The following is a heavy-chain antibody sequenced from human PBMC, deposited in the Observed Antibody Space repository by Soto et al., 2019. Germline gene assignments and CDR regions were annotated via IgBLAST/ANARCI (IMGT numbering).Heavy chain of an antibody. CDR1: GGTFSSYS. J-gene: IGHJ4*02. CDR2: IIPIFGTA. D-gene: IGHD3-22*01. V-gene: IGHV1-69*13. CDR3: ARGPTYYYDSSGYYRGRYFDY. Sequence: GASVKVSCKASGGTFSSYSISWVRQAPGQGLEWMGGIIPIFGTANYAQKFQGRVTITADESTSTAYMELSSLRSEDTAVYYCARGPTYYYDSSGYYRGRYFDYWGQGTLVTVSS.